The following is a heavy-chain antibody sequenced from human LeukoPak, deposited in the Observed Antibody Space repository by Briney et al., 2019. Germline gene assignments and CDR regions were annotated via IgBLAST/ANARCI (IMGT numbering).Heavy chain of an antibody. CDR3: AREDPQTTVPEGMDV. CDR2: IYYSGTT. CDR1: GGSISHYY. Sequence: SETLSLTCTVSGGSISHYYWSWIRQSPGKGLEWIGYIYYSGTTNFNPSLKSRVTISVDTSRNQFSLQLRSVTAADTAVYYCAREDPQTTVPEGMDVWGQGTTVIVSS. D-gene: IGHD4-17*01. V-gene: IGHV4-59*01. J-gene: IGHJ6*02.